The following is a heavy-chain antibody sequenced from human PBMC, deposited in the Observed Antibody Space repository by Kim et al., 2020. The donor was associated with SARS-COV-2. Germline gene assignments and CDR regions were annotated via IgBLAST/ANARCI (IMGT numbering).Heavy chain of an antibody. V-gene: IGHV3-11*05. CDR3: ARDPTDY. CDR2: STDT. J-gene: IGHJ4*02. Sequence: STDTNYADSVKGRFTISRDNAKNSLYLQMSSLRAEDTAVYYCARDPTDYWGQGTLVTVSS.